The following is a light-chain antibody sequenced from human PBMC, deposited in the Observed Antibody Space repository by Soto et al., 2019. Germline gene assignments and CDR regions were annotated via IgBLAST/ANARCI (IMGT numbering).Light chain of an antibody. CDR3: QQSYSTLPLT. Sequence: EIVLTQSPGTLSLSPGERATLSCGASQSVTSNYLAWYQQKPGQAPRLLIFGASIRVTGIPDRFIGSGSGTDFTLTITRLEPEDFATYYCQQSYSTLPLTFGGGTKVEIK. V-gene: IGKV3-20*01. CDR1: QSVTSNY. CDR2: GAS. J-gene: IGKJ4*01.